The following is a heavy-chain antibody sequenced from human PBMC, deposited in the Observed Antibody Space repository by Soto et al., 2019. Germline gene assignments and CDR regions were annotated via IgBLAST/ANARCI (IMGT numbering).Heavy chain of an antibody. CDR1: GYTFTSYG. D-gene: IGHD2-2*01. J-gene: IGHJ5*02. Sequence: GASVKVSCKASGYTFTSYGISWVRQAPGQGLEWMGWISAYNGNTNYAQKLQGRVTMTTDTSTSTAYMELRSLRSDDTAVYYCARVGYCSSTSCWAEWNWFDPCGQGTLVTVSS. V-gene: IGHV1-18*01. CDR2: ISAYNGNT. CDR3: ARVGYCSSTSCWAEWNWFDP.